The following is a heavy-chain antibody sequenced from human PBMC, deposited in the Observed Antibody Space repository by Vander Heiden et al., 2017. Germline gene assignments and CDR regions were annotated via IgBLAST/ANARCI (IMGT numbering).Heavy chain of an antibody. CDR3: ARAGGYGSGSEH. Sequence: QVQLQESGPGLVKPSETLSLTCTVSGGSFSSYYWSWIRQPPGKGLEWIGYIYYSGSTNYNPSLKSRVTISIDTAKNQFSLRLSSVTAADTAVYCCARAGGYGSGSEHWGQGTLVTVSS. D-gene: IGHD3-10*01. J-gene: IGHJ4*02. CDR1: GGSFSSYY. V-gene: IGHV4-59*01. CDR2: IYYSGST.